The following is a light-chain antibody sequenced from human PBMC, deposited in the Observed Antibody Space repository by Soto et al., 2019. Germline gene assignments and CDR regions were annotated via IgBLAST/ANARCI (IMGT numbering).Light chain of an antibody. Sequence: EIVMTQSPATLSVSLGERATLSCRASQSISSSNLAWYQLKPGQAPRLLIYGASSRATGIPARFSGSGSGTEFTLTISSLQSEDFAVYYCQQYNNWPPYTFGQGTKLEIK. V-gene: IGKV3-15*01. CDR3: QQYNNWPPYT. CDR1: QSISSSN. J-gene: IGKJ2*01. CDR2: GAS.